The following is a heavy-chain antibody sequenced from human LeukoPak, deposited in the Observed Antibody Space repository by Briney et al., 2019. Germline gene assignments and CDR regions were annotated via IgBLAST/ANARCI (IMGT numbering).Heavy chain of an antibody. V-gene: IGHV1-2*02. CDR3: ARGPVSTHGMDV. Sequence: EASVKVSCKASGYTFTGYYMHWVRQAPGQGLEWMGWINPNSGGTNYAQKFQGRVTMTTNTSISTAYMELSSLTSEDTAVYYCARGPVSTHGMDVWGQGTTVTVSS. D-gene: IGHD2-2*01. J-gene: IGHJ6*02. CDR2: INPNSGGT. CDR1: GYTFTGYY.